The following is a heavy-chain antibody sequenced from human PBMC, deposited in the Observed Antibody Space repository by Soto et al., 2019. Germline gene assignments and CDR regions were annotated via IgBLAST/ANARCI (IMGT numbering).Heavy chain of an antibody. CDR2: ISYDGSNK. CDR3: AKGIRPYYYYYYMDV. CDR1: GFTFSSYG. D-gene: IGHD1-1*01. V-gene: IGHV3-30*18. J-gene: IGHJ6*03. Sequence: GGSLRLSCAASGFTFSSYGMHWVRQAPGKGQEWVAVISYDGSNKYYADSVKGRFTISRDNSKNTLYLQMNSLRAEVTAVYYCAKGIRPYYYYYYMDVWGKGTTVTVSS.